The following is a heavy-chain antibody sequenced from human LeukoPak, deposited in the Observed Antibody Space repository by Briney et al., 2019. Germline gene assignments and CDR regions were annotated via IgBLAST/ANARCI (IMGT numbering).Heavy chain of an antibody. CDR3: ARGPMTGAYFDF. CDR2: IYHVGAT. D-gene: IGHD3-9*01. J-gene: IGHJ4*02. CDR1: GGSINSNNW. V-gene: IGHV4-4*02. Sequence: SETLSLTCAVSGGSINSNNWWTWVRQPPGKGLEWIGEIYHVGATEYNPPLKSRVTISLDKSKNEFSLNMRSVTAADTAVYYCARGPMTGAYFDFWGQGTLVTVSS.